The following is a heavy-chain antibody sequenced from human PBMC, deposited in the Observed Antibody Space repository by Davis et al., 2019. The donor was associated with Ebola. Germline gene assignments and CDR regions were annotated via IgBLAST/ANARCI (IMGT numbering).Heavy chain of an antibody. CDR1: GGSISSGSYY. CDR3: ARDGRGGGYYYYYYMDV. J-gene: IGHJ6*03. D-gene: IGHD3-16*01. CDR2: IYTSGST. V-gene: IGHV4-61*09. Sequence: PSETLSLTCTVSGGSISSGSYYWSWIRQPAGKGLEWIGHIYTSGSTNYNPSLKSRVTIAVDTSKNQFSLKLSSVTAADTAVYYCARDGRGGGYYYYYYMDVWGKGTTVTVSS.